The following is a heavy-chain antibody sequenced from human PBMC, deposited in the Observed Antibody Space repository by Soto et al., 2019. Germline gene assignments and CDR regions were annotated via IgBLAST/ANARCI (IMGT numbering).Heavy chain of an antibody. Sequence: PGGSLRLSCAASGFTFSNAWINWVRQTPGRGLEWVGRVKSKNDGGTTDFAAPVKGRFAISRDDSKNMVYLEMNSLRAEDTAVYYCARELTRGLRMDVWGQGTTVTVSS. CDR1: GFTFSNAW. D-gene: IGHD3-16*01. J-gene: IGHJ6*02. V-gene: IGHV3-15*07. CDR3: ARELTRGLRMDV. CDR2: VKSKNDGGTT.